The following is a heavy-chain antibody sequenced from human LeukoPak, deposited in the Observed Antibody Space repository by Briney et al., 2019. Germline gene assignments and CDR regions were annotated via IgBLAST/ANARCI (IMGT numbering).Heavy chain of an antibody. CDR2: ISSNSNYI. D-gene: IGHD3-22*01. CDR1: GVAFSTYS. J-gene: IGHJ4*02. Sequence: GGFLRLSCADSGVAFSTYSMNLVRQAPGKGLDWVSSISSNSNYIYYADSMRDRFTIFTYNANNPLFLQMNRLRAQYTAQYYCARDSSDFDYWGQGTLVTVSS. V-gene: IGHV3-21*01. CDR3: ARDSSDFDY.